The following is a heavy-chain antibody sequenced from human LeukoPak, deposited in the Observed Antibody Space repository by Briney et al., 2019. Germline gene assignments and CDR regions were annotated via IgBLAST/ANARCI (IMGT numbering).Heavy chain of an antibody. D-gene: IGHD3/OR15-3a*01. CDR3: ARGGSMIFGVLND. J-gene: IGHJ4*02. V-gene: IGHV1-2*02. CDR1: GDTLTAYY. CDR2: IDPNSGGT. Sequence: ASVKVSCKASGDTLTAYYIHWVRQAPGQGLEWMGWIDPNSGGTNYAQRFQGRVTMTRDTSISTAYMELSRLRSDDTAVYYCARGGSMIFGVLNDWGQGARVTVSS.